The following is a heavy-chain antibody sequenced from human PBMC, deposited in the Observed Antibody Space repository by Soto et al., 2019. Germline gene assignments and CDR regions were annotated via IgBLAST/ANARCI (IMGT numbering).Heavy chain of an antibody. D-gene: IGHD3-10*01. Sequence: EVQLVESGGGLIQPGGSLRLSCAVSGFTVSNNYMSWVRQAPGKGLEGVSVIYSGGYTAYGDSVKGRFTISRDNSKKPLFPQTNSLGPEARALYYGAGHPGGGGYWGQGTLVTVSS. V-gene: IGHV3-53*01. J-gene: IGHJ4*02. CDR2: IYSGGYT. CDR3: AGHPGGGGY. CDR1: GFTVSNNY.